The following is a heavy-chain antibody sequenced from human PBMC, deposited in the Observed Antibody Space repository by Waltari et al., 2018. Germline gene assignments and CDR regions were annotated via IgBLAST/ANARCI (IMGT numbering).Heavy chain of an antibody. CDR2: IIPIFGTA. D-gene: IGHD6-19*01. Sequence: QVQLVQSGAEVKKPGSSVKVSCKASGGTFSSYAISWVRQAPGQGLEWMGGIIPIFGTANYAQKFQGRVTITADESTSTAYMELSSLGSEDTAVYYCARGTVAGGHGDRGTYYYYGMDVWGQGTTVTVSS. CDR1: GGTFSSYA. CDR3: ARGTVAGGHGDRGTYYYYGMDV. V-gene: IGHV1-69*12. J-gene: IGHJ6*02.